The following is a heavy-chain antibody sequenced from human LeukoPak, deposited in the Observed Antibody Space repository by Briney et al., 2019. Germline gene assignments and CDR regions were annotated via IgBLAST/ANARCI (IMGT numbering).Heavy chain of an antibody. CDR1: GFTFSDYS. J-gene: IGHJ4*02. D-gene: IGHD5-24*01. Sequence: GGSLRLSCAASGFTFSDYSMNWVRQASGKGLEWISYIGISSGNTKYADSVKGRFTISGDKAKNSLYLQINSLRVEDTAVYYCARDYKYAFDNWGQGTLVTVSS. CDR2: IGISSGNT. V-gene: IGHV3-48*01. CDR3: ARDYKYAFDN.